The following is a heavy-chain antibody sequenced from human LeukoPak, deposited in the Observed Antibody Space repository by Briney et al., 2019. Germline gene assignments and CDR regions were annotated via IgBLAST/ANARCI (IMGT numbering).Heavy chain of an antibody. V-gene: IGHV3-21*01. CDR1: GFAFNTYS. D-gene: IGHD4-17*01. CDR2: ISSTSLYK. Sequence: GGSLRLSCAASGFAFNTYSMKWVRQAPGKGPEWVSLISSTSLYKYYADSAKGRFTISRDNAKNSLYLQMNSLRAEDTAVYYCARVAPGFTYGDSDPRPRYYDLWGRGTLVTVSS. CDR3: ARVAPGFTYGDSDPRPRYYDL. J-gene: IGHJ2*01.